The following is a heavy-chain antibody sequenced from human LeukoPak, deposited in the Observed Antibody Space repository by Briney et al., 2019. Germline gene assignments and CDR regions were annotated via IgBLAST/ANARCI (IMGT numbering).Heavy chain of an antibody. CDR3: ARDPLIAVAGDKFDY. J-gene: IGHJ4*02. CDR2: IWYDGSNK. Sequence: GGSLRLSCAASGFTFSSYGMHWVRQAPGKGLEWVAVIWYDGSNKYYADSVKGRFTISRDNSKNTLYLQMNSLRAEDTAVYYCARDPLIAVAGDKFDYRGQGTLVTVSS. CDR1: GFTFSSYG. D-gene: IGHD6-19*01. V-gene: IGHV3-33*01.